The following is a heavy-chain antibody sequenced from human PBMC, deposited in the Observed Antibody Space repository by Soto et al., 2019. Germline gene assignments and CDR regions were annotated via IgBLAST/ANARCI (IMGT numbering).Heavy chain of an antibody. CDR1: GFTFSSYA. CDR3: ARDSADSSSWYSFEHYYYGMDV. CDR2: ISYDGSNK. Sequence: GGSLRLSCAASGFTFSSYAMHWVRQAPGKGLEWVAVISYDGSNKYYADSVKGRFTISRDNSKNTLYLQMNSLRAEDTAVYYCARDSADSSSWYSFEHYYYGMDVWGQGTTVTVSS. D-gene: IGHD6-13*01. J-gene: IGHJ6*02. V-gene: IGHV3-30-3*01.